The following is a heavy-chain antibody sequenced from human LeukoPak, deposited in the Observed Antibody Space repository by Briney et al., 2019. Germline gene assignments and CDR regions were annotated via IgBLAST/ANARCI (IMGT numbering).Heavy chain of an antibody. Sequence: GRSLRLSCAASGFTFDDYAMHWVRQAPGEGLEWVSGISWNSGSIGYADSVKGRFTISRDNAKNSLYLQMNSLRAEDTALYYCAKDTERGAAGFDYWGQGTLVTVSS. D-gene: IGHD6-13*01. V-gene: IGHV3-9*01. CDR3: AKDTERGAAGFDY. J-gene: IGHJ4*02. CDR1: GFTFDDYA. CDR2: ISWNSGSI.